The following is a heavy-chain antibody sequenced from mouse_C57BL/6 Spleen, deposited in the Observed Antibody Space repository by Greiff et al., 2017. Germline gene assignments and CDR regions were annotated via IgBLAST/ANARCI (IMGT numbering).Heavy chain of an antibody. Sequence: QVQLQQSGTELVRPGASVKLSCTASGFTINSDWMHWVKQRPGQGLEWIGNITPSNGVTNYNAKFKSKATLTVDKSSNTASLQLSRLTSEDSAVYYCAVDSSGYYFDYWGQGTTVTVSS. CDR1: GFTINSDW. CDR2: ITPSNGVT. D-gene: IGHD3-2*01. V-gene: IGHV1-53*01. J-gene: IGHJ2*01. CDR3: AVDSSGYYFDY.